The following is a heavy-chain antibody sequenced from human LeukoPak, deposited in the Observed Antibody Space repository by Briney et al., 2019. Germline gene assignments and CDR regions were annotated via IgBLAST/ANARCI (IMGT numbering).Heavy chain of an antibody. CDR1: GFTFSSYS. CDR3: AKQLPYGSGSRGPDY. D-gene: IGHD3-10*01. CDR2: ISSSSSYI. Sequence: GGSLRLSCAASGFTFSSYSMNWVRQAPGKGLEWVSSISSSSSYIYYADSVKGRFTISRDNAKNSLHLQMNSLRAEDTAVYYCAKQLPYGSGSRGPDYWGQGTLVTVSS. V-gene: IGHV3-21*04. J-gene: IGHJ4*02.